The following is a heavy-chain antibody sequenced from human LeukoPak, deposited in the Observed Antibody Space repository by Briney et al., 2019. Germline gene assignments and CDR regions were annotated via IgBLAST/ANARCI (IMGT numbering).Heavy chain of an antibody. Sequence: PGGSLRLSCAASGFTFSSYAMSWVRQAPGKGLEWVSAISGSGGSTYYADSVKGRFTISRDNSKNTLCLQMNSLRAEDTAVYYCAKGGAIYCSGGSCYLGWFDPWGQGTLVTVSS. J-gene: IGHJ5*02. D-gene: IGHD2-15*01. CDR1: GFTFSSYA. CDR2: ISGSGGST. V-gene: IGHV3-23*01. CDR3: AKGGAIYCSGGSCYLGWFDP.